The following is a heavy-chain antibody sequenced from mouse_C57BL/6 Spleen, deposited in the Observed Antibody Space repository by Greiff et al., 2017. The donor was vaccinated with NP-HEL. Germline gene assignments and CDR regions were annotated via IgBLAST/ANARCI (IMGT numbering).Heavy chain of an antibody. V-gene: IGHV1-82*01. CDR1: GYAFSSSW. Sequence: QVQLKESGPELVKPGASVKISCKASGYAFSSSWMNWVKQRPGKGLEWIGRIYPGGGDTNYTGKFKGKATLTADKSSSTAYMQLSSLTSEDSAVYFCAVNWDDYAMDYWGQGTSVTVSS. CDR2: IYPGGGDT. D-gene: IGHD4-1*01. J-gene: IGHJ4*01. CDR3: AVNWDDYAMDY.